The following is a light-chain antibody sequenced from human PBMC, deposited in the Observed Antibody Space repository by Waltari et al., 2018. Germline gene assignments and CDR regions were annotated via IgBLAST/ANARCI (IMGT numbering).Light chain of an antibody. J-gene: IGKJ1*01. CDR3: QQSYSTPT. CDR1: QSISSY. Sequence: DIQMTQSPSSLYASVGDSVTITCRASQSISSYLNSYPQKPGKAPKLLIYAASSLQSGVPSRFSGSGSGTDFTLTISSLQPEDFATYYCQQSYSTPTFGQGTKVEIK. V-gene: IGKV1-39*01. CDR2: AAS.